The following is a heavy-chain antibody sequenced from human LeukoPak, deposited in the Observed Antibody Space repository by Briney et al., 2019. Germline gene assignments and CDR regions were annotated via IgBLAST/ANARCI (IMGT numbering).Heavy chain of an antibody. Sequence: SETLSLTCTVSGGSISDSYWTWIRQPPGKGLQWIGYIYYSGSTNYNPSLKSRVTISVDTSKNQFSLKLSSVTAADTAVYYCARGTTVPNFDYWGQGTLVTVSS. CDR3: ARGTTVPNFDY. D-gene: IGHD4-17*01. CDR2: IYYSGST. J-gene: IGHJ4*02. V-gene: IGHV4-59*12. CDR1: GGSISDSY.